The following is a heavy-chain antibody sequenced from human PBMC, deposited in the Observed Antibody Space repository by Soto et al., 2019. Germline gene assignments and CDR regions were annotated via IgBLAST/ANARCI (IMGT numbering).Heavy chain of an antibody. CDR3: ARSQGSSTSLEIYYYYYYGMDV. CDR1: GGTFGSYA. D-gene: IGHD2-2*01. J-gene: IGHJ6*02. Sequence: QVKLVQSGAEVKKPGSSVKVSCKASGGTFGSYAIIWVRQAPGQGLEWMGGIIPIPGTANYAQKFQGRVTIAADESTSTAYMELSSLRSEDTAVYYCARSQGSSTSLEIYYYYYYGMDVWGQGTTVTVSS. V-gene: IGHV1-69*01. CDR2: IIPIPGTA.